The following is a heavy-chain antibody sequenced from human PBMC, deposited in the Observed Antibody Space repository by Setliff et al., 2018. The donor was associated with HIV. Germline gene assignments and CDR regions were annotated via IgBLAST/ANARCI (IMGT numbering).Heavy chain of an antibody. D-gene: IGHD3-10*01. CDR1: GYTFIDYF. J-gene: IGHJ4*02. Sequence: RASVKVSCKASGYTFIDYFIHWVRQAPGQGLEWMAYINPNSGDSKTAQKFQGRVTVTRDTSIATAYMELSSLTSGDTAVYHCARDYFPHSRRNFGSGDYFHFWGQGSRVTVSS. CDR3: ARDYFPHSRRNFGSGDYFHF. V-gene: IGHV1-2*02. CDR2: INPNSGDS.